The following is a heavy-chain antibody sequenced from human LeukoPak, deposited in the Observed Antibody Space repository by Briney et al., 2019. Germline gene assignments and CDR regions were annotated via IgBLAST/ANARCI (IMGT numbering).Heavy chain of an antibody. CDR2: INPNSGGT. CDR3: GRAFTFGVLPDY. Sequence: ASVKVSCKASGYTFTGYFMHWLRQAPGQGLEWMGWINPNSGGTNYAQKFQGRVTMTRDASINTAYIELTSDDTAVYFSGRAFTFGVLPDYWGQGTLVTVSS. J-gene: IGHJ4*02. D-gene: IGHD3-3*01. V-gene: IGHV1-2*02. CDR1: GYTFTGYF.